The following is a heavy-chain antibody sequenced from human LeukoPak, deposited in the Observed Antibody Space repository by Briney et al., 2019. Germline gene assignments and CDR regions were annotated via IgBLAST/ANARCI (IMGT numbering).Heavy chain of an antibody. CDR1: GGSFSGYY. J-gene: IGHJ5*02. D-gene: IGHD5-12*01. Sequence: SSETLSLTCAVYGGSFSGYYWSWIRQPPGKGLEWIGEINHSGSTNYNPSLKSRVTISVDTSKNQFSLKLSSVTAADTAVYYCARGYDPKGSFDPWGQGTLVTVPS. V-gene: IGHV4-34*01. CDR2: INHSGST. CDR3: ARGYDPKGSFDP.